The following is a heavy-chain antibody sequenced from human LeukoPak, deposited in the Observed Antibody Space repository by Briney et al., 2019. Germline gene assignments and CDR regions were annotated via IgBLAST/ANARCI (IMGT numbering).Heavy chain of an antibody. D-gene: IGHD1-26*01. Sequence: GGSLRLSCAASGFTFSTFELNWVRQGPGKGLEWISYISGSSSVIYYADSVKGRFTISRDNAKNSLYLQMTSLRAEDTAIYYCARSGYSGSYWGGYWGQGTLVTVSS. V-gene: IGHV3-48*03. J-gene: IGHJ4*02. CDR3: ARSGYSGSYWGGY. CDR1: GFTFSTFE. CDR2: ISGSSSVI.